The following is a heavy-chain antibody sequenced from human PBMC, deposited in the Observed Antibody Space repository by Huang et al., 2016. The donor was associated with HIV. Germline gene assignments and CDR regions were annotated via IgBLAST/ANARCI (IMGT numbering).Heavy chain of an antibody. CDR3: ARDWSFGSSTSPAD. J-gene: IGHJ4*02. D-gene: IGHD6-6*01. CDR1: GYTFTDTN. V-gene: IGHV1-2*02. CDR2: INPKRGGT. Sequence: QVQLVQSGAEVKNPGASVRVSCKASGYTFTDTNLHWVRQAPGQGLEGMGWINPKRGGTIYAQRFQGRITMTRDTTISTGHMDLRRIQSDDTAVYFCARDWSFGSSTSPADWGQGTLVTVSS.